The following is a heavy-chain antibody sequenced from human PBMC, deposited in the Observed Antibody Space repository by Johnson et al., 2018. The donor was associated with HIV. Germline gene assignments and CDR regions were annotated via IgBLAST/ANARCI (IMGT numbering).Heavy chain of an antibody. CDR2: INWNSGTI. CDR3: VKDRGIRGVIRGAFDM. CDR1: GFTFNDYV. J-gene: IGHJ3*02. D-gene: IGHD3-10*01. V-gene: IGHV3-9*01. Sequence: VLLVESGGGLVQPGRSLRLSCAASGFTFNDYVMHWVRQAPGKGLEWVSGINWNSGTIVYADSVKGRFTISRDNAKNSMYLRMNSLRAEDTAFYYCVKDRGIRGVIRGAFDMWGQGTMVTVSS.